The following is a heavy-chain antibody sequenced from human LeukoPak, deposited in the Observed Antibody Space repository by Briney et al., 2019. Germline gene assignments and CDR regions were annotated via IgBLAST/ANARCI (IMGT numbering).Heavy chain of an antibody. Sequence: GESLKISCKGSGYSFTSYWIGWVRQMPGKGLGWMGIIYPGDSDTRYSPSFQGQVTISADKSISTAYLQWSSLKASDTAMYYCARQVSYDFWSGPPDYWGQGTLVTVSS. CDR1: GYSFTSYW. D-gene: IGHD3-3*01. J-gene: IGHJ4*02. V-gene: IGHV5-51*01. CDR3: ARQVSYDFWSGPPDY. CDR2: IYPGDSDT.